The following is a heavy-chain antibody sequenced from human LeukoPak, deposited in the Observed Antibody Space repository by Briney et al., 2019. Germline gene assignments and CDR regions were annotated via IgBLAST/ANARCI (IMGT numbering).Heavy chain of an antibody. D-gene: IGHD3-22*01. CDR3: ARLSEASVYYYDSRTFDY. CDR1: GGSISSYY. CDR2: IYYSGST. J-gene: IGHJ4*02. V-gene: IGHV4-59*08. Sequence: SETLSLTCTASGGSISSYYWSWIRQPPGKGLEWIGYIYYSGSTNYNPSLKSRVTISVDTSKNQFSLKLSSVTAADTAVYYCARLSEASVYYYDSRTFDYWGQGTLVTVSS.